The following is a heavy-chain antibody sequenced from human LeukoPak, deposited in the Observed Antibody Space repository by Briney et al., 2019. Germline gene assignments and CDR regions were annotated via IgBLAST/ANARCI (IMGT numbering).Heavy chain of an antibody. Sequence: SETLSLTCTVSGGPISSYYWSWIRQPPGKGLEWIGYIYYSGSTNYNPSLKSRVTISIDTSKNQFSLKLTSVTAADTAVYYCARGTGGWYFDLWGRGTLVTVSS. CDR3: ARGTGGWYFDL. CDR2: IYYSGST. D-gene: IGHD1/OR15-1a*01. J-gene: IGHJ2*01. CDR1: GGPISSYY. V-gene: IGHV4-59*01.